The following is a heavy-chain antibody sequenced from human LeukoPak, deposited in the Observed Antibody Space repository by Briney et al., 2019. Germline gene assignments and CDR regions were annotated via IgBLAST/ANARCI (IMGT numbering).Heavy chain of an antibody. CDR1: GLIFSNYA. CDR2: ISSDGSNN. Sequence: PGRSLRLSCAASGLIFSNYAMHWVRQTPGKGLEWVAVISSDGSNNYYADSVKGRFTISRDNSKNTLYVQMNSLRTEDTAVYYCARDLDGLDVWGQGTTVTVSS. J-gene: IGHJ6*02. V-gene: IGHV3-30-3*01. CDR3: ARDLDGLDV.